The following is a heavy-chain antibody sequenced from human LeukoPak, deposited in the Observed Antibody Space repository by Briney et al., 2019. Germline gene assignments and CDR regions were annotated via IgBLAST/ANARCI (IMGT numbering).Heavy chain of an antibody. Sequence: SETLSLTCTVSGGSISSYYWSWIRQPPGKGLEWIGYIYYSGSTNYNPSLKSRVTISVDTSKNQFSLKLSSVTAADTAVYYCASLSSGRYTEYFQHWGQGTLVTVSS. CDR3: ASLSSGRYTEYFQH. V-gene: IGHV4-59*08. J-gene: IGHJ1*01. D-gene: IGHD6-19*01. CDR2: IYYSGST. CDR1: GGSISSYY.